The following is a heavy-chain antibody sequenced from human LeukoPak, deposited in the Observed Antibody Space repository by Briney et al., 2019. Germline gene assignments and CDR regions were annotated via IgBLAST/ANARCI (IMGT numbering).Heavy chain of an antibody. D-gene: IGHD5-24*01. V-gene: IGHV3-48*01. CDR1: GFTFSSYS. CDR2: ISSRSSTI. Sequence: GGSLRLSCAASGFTFSSYSMNWVCQAPGKGLEWVSYISSRSSTIYYADSVKGRFTISRDNAKNSLYLQMNSLRAEDTAVYYCARELRDGYNSNAFDIWGQGTMVTVSS. J-gene: IGHJ3*02. CDR3: ARELRDGYNSNAFDI.